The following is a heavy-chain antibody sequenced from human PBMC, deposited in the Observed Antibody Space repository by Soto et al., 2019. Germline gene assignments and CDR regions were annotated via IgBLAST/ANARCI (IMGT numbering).Heavy chain of an antibody. Sequence: PSETLSLTCAVYGGSFSSYHWSWIRQTPGKGLEWIGEINHLTTTNYNPSLKSRVIISLDTPQNQFSLKLSSVTAADTAVYYCARGYDTALAPIFWGQGILVTVSS. J-gene: IGHJ4*02. CDR3: ARGYDTALAPIF. V-gene: IGHV4-34*01. CDR2: INHLTTT. D-gene: IGHD5-18*01. CDR1: GGSFSSYH.